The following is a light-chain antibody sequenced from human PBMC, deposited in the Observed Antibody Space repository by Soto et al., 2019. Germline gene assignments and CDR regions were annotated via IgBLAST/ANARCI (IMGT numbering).Light chain of an antibody. CDR1: SSDVGGYNY. V-gene: IGLV2-14*01. Sequence: QAVLTQPASVSGSPGQSITISCTGTSSDVGGYNYVSWYQQHPGKAPKLMIYEVSNRPSGVSNRFSGSKSGNTASLTISGLQAEDEADYYCSSYTSRITDVFGTGTKVTVL. CDR3: SSYTSRITDV. CDR2: EVS. J-gene: IGLJ1*01.